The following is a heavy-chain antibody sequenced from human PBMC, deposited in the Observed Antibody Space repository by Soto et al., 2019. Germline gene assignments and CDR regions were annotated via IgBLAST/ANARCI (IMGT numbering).Heavy chain of an antibody. J-gene: IGHJ6*02. CDR1: GFTFSSYG. CDR2: ISYDGSNK. D-gene: IGHD6-13*01. Sequence: QVQLVESGGGVVQPGRSLRLSCAASGFTFSSYGMHWVRQAPGKGLEWVAVISYDGSNKYYADSVKGRFTNSRDNFKNTLYLQMNSLRAEDTAVYYCAKEYSSSWYSNYGMDVWGQGTTVTVSS. V-gene: IGHV3-30*18. CDR3: AKEYSSSWYSNYGMDV.